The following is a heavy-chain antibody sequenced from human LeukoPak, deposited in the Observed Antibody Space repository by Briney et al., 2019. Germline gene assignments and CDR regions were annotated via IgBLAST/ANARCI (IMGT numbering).Heavy chain of an antibody. Sequence: GASVKVSCKASGYTFTGYGISLVRQAPGQGLEWMGWISTYDDNTNYAQKLQGRVTLTTDTSTNTAYMELRSLRSDDTAVYYCARSGSRLEWFGETMGYLDYWGQGTPVTVSS. CDR3: ARSGSRLEWFGETMGYLDY. CDR1: GYTFTGYG. V-gene: IGHV1-18*01. D-gene: IGHD3-10*01. J-gene: IGHJ4*02. CDR2: ISTYDDNT.